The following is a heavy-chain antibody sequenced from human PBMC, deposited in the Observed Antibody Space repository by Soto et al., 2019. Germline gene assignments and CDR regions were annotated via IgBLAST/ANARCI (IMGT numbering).Heavy chain of an antibody. V-gene: IGHV3-33*01. D-gene: IGHD4-17*01. J-gene: IGHJ4*02. CDR3: ARGAHDYGDYSIDY. CDR1: GFTFSSCV. CDR2: IWYDGSNK. Sequence: GSLRLSCAASGFTFSSCVMHWVRQAPGKGLEWVAVIWYDGSNKYYADSVKGRFTISRDNSKNTLYVQMNSLRAEDTAVYYCARGAHDYGDYSIDYWGQGTLVTVSS.